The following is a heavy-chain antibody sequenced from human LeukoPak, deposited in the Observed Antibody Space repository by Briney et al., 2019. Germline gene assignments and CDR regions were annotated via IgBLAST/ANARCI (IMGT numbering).Heavy chain of an antibody. J-gene: IGHJ4*02. V-gene: IGHV3-49*04. CDR3: TRDRGYNWNDLPIDY. CDR2: IRSKAYGGTT. D-gene: IGHD1-1*01. Sequence: GGSLRLSCTASGFTFGDYAMSWARQAPGKGLEWVGFIRSKAYGGTTEYAAPVKGRFTISRDDSKSIAYLQMNSLKTEDTAVYYCTRDRGYNWNDLPIDYWGQGTLVTVSS. CDR1: GFTFGDYA.